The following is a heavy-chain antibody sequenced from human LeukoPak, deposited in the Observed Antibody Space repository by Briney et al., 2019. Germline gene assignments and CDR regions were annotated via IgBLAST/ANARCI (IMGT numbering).Heavy chain of an antibody. J-gene: IGHJ4*02. V-gene: IGHV1-18*01. CDR2: ISAYNGNT. D-gene: IGHD5-12*01. CDR1: GYTFTSYG. Sequence: GASVKVSCRASGYTFTSYGISWVRQAPGQRLEWMGRISAYNGNTDYAQRLQDRVMMTTDTSTSTAYMELRNLRSDDTAVYYCARDPYSGSFYASSDFDYWGQGTLVTVSS. CDR3: ARDPYSGSFYASSDFDY.